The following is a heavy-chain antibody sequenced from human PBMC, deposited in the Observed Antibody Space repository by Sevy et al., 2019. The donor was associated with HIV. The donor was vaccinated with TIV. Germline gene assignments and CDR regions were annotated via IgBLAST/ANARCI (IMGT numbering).Heavy chain of an antibody. V-gene: IGHV1-2*02. CDR2: INPNRGGT. J-gene: IGHJ6*02. Sequence: ASVKVSCKDSGYTFTGYYMHWVRQAPGQGLEWMGWINPNRGGTNYAQKFQGRVTMTRDTSISTAYMELSRLRSDDTAVYYCARLGRAVAGTGYYYYYGMDVWGQGTTVTVSS. D-gene: IGHD6-19*01. CDR1: GYTFTGYY. CDR3: ARLGRAVAGTGYYYYYGMDV.